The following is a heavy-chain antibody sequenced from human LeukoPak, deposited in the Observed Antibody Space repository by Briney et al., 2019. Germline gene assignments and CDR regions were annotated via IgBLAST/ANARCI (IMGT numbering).Heavy chain of an antibody. CDR1: GGTFSSYA. CDR3: ASLIAVAGTPFDY. V-gene: IGHV1-69*01. J-gene: IGHJ4*02. CDR2: IIPIFGTA. D-gene: IGHD6-19*01. Sequence: VASVKVSCKASGGTFSSYAISWVRQAPGQGLEWMGGIIPIFGTANYAQKFQGRVTITADESTSTAYMELSSLRSEDTAVYYCASLIAVAGTPFDYWGQGTLVTVSS.